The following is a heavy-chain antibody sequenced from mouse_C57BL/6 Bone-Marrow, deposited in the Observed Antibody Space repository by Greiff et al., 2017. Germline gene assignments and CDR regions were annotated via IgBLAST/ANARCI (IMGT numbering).Heavy chain of an antibody. Sequence: EVKLVESGGGLVQPKGSLKLSCAASGFSFNTYAMNWVRQAPGKGLEWVARIRSKSNNYATYYADSVKDRFTISRDDSESMLYLQMNNLKTEDTAMYYGVRQERGYYGSSPWFAYWGQGTLVTVSA. J-gene: IGHJ3*01. CDR3: VRQERGYYGSSPWFAY. CDR1: GFSFNTYA. V-gene: IGHV10-1*01. CDR2: IRSKSNNYAT. D-gene: IGHD1-1*01.